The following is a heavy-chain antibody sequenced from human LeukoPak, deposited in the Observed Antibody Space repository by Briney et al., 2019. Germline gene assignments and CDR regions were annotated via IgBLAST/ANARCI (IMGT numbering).Heavy chain of an antibody. D-gene: IGHD3-9*01. Sequence: GGSLRLSCAASEFTFNNYWMTWLRQTPGKGLEWVSAMSGSGDSAYYADSVKGRFTISRDNSKNTVYLQMKSLRAEDTAVYHGAKVSSPYYDLLTGYPRGYYYYYMDIWGKGTTVTVSS. V-gene: IGHV3-23*01. CDR3: AKVSSPYYDLLTGYPRGYYYYYMDI. CDR2: MSGSGDSA. J-gene: IGHJ6*03. CDR1: EFTFNNYW.